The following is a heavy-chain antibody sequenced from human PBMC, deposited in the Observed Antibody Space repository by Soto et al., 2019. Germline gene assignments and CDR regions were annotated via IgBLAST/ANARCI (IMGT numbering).Heavy chain of an antibody. J-gene: IGHJ6*02. CDR3: AKDGNYYGSGSPDDYYYYGMDV. Sequence: GGSLRLSCAASGFTFSSYAMHWVRQAPGKGLEWVAVISYDGSNKYYADSVKGRFTISRDNSKNTLYLQMNSLRAEDTAVYYCAKDGNYYGSGSPDDYYYYGMDVWGQGTTVTVSS. V-gene: IGHV3-30*04. D-gene: IGHD3-10*01. CDR1: GFTFSSYA. CDR2: ISYDGSNK.